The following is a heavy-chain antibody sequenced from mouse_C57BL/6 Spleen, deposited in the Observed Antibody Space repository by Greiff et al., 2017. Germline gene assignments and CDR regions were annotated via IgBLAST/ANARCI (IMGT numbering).Heavy chain of an antibody. Sequence: EVHLVESGGGLVQPKGSLKLSCAASGFSFNTYAMNWVRQAPGKGLEWVARIRSKSNNYATYYADSVKDRFTISRDDSESMLYLQMNNLKTEDTAMYYCGGRDYYGSSSFAYWGQGTLVTVSA. J-gene: IGHJ3*01. CDR3: GGRDYYGSSSFAY. D-gene: IGHD1-1*01. CDR2: IRSKSNNYAT. V-gene: IGHV10-1*01. CDR1: GFSFNTYA.